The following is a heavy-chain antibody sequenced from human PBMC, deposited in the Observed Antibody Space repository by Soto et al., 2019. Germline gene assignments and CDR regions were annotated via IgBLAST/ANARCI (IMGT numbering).Heavy chain of an antibody. CDR3: ARGGVSTRTFDY. D-gene: IGHD3-3*01. Sequence: GESLKISCKGSGYNFAGYWIAWVRQMPGKGLELVGIIYPSDSDTRYRPSFQGQVTISADKSISSAYLQWSSLRASDTAMYYCARGGVSTRTFDYWGQGXPVTVS. CDR1: GYNFAGYW. V-gene: IGHV5-51*01. CDR2: IYPSDSDT. J-gene: IGHJ4*02.